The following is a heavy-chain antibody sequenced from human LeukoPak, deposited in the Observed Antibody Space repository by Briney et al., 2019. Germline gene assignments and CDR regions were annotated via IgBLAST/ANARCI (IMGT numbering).Heavy chain of an antibody. CDR3: AKDVGLVTARFYSFDY. Sequence: GGSLRLSCAGSGFTFSTYGMSWVRQAPGKGLEWVSSISGSGRSTYYADSVKGRFTISRDNSKNTLLLQMNSLRAEDTALYYCAKDVGLVTARFYSFDYWGQGTLVTVSS. V-gene: IGHV3-23*01. CDR2: ISGSGRST. CDR1: GFTFSTYG. J-gene: IGHJ4*02. D-gene: IGHD2-21*02.